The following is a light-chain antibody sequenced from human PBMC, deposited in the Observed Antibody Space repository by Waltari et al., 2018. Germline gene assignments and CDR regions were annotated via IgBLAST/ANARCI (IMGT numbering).Light chain of an antibody. CDR3: QQYFNVPPT. Sequence: DIQMTQSPSSLSASVKNRVTITCRASQDISNNLNWYRQKPGQAPKLLIYDATNLESGVPLRFSGSGSGTDFTITISSLQPEDIGTYYCQQYFNVPPTFGQGTKLEI. CDR2: DAT. V-gene: IGKV1-33*01. CDR1: QDISNN. J-gene: IGKJ2*01.